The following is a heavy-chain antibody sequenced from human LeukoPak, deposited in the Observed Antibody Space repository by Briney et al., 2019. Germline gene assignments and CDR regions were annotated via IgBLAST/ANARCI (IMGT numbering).Heavy chain of an antibody. CDR3: AKGDLENWYYFDY. D-gene: IGHD1-1*01. CDR1: GFTFSNYA. Sequence: GGSLRLSCAASGFTFSNYAMSWVRQAPGKGLEWVSAISGSGGSTYYADSVKGRFTISRDNSKNTLYLQMNSLRAEDTAVYYCAKGDLENWYYFDYWGQGTLVTVSS. J-gene: IGHJ4*02. CDR2: ISGSGGST. V-gene: IGHV3-23*01.